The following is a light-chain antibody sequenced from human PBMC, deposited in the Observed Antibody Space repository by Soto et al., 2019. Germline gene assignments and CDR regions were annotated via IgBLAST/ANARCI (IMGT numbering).Light chain of an antibody. J-gene: IGKJ3*01. V-gene: IGKV3-20*01. CDR2: GAS. CDR3: QHYGSSPLFT. CDR1: QSVNSNY. Sequence: EIVLTQSPGTLSLSPGERATLSCRASQSVNSNYLAWYQQKPSQAPRLLIYGASSRATGIPDRFSGSGSGTDFTLTISRLEPEDFAVYYCQHYGSSPLFTFGPGTKVEIK.